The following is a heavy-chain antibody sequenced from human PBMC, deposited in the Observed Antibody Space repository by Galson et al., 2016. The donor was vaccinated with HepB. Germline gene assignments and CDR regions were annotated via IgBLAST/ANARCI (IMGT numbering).Heavy chain of an antibody. CDR2: ISRSGDST. Sequence: SLRLSCAASGFTFNNYGMTWVRQAPGKGLEVVSSISRSGDSTDYADSVKGRFIISRDNTKNTLSLQMNSLTADDTAIYYCVQGSTAPAVWGKGTTVTVSS. V-gene: IGHV3-23*01. CDR1: GFTFNNYG. J-gene: IGHJ6*04. D-gene: IGHD2-2*01. CDR3: VQGSTAPAV.